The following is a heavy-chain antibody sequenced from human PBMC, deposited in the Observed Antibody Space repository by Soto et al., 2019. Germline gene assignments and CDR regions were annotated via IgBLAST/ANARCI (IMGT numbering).Heavy chain of an antibody. D-gene: IGHD5-18*01. Sequence: EVQLVESGGGLVQPGGSLRLSCAASGFTFSSYSMNWVRQAPGKGLEWVSYISSSSSTIYYADSLNGRFPISRDNAKTSLYLQTNRLRAEDTAVYYCARDGGYSYGPFDYWGQGTLVTVSS. CDR1: GFTFSSYS. J-gene: IGHJ4*02. CDR3: ARDGGYSYGPFDY. CDR2: ISSSSSTI. V-gene: IGHV3-48*01.